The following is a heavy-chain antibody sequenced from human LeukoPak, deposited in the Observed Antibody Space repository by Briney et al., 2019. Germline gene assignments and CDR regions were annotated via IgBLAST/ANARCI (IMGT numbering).Heavy chain of an antibody. CDR2: IYYSGST. V-gene: IGHV4-61*08. D-gene: IGHD6-13*01. J-gene: IGHJ4*02. CDR1: GGSISSGGYY. Sequence: SETLSLTCTVSGGSISSGGYYWSWIRQPPGKGLEWIGYIYYSGSTNYNPSLKSRVTISVDTSKNQFSLKLSSVTAADTAVYYCARGSYSSSRYAGHDYWGQGTLVTVSS. CDR3: ARGSYSSSRYAGHDY.